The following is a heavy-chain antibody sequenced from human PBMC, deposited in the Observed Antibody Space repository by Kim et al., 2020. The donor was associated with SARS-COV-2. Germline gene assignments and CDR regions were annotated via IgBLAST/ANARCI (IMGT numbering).Heavy chain of an antibody. V-gene: IGHV3-30*18. CDR2: ISFEGRKK. D-gene: IGHD3-3*01. Sequence: GGSLRLSCAASGFNFNNFGMNWVRQAPGKGLEWVAVISFEGRKKYYADSVKGRFTISRDSSKNTLYLQMDSLRAEDTAVYFCAKGNSIFLLTLSDDSDGMDVWGQGTTVTVSS. CDR1: GFNFNNFG. J-gene: IGHJ6*02. CDR3: AKGNSIFLLTLSDDSDGMDV.